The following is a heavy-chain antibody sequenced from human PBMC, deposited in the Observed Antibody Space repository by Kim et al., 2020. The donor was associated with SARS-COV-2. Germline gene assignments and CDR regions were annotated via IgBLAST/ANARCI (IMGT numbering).Heavy chain of an antibody. Sequence: GGSLRLSCAASGFTFTNAGMNWVRQAPGKGLEWVGRIKRSDDGRTVDYAAPVKGRFTISRDDSMDTLYLQMNSLNTEDTGVYYCTTLPLGYCSMSTCYGYFDYWGRGALVTVSS. J-gene: IGHJ4*02. CDR2: IKRSDDGRTV. CDR1: GFTFTNAG. CDR3: TTLPLGYCSMSTCYGYFDY. D-gene: IGHD2-2*01. V-gene: IGHV3-15*01.